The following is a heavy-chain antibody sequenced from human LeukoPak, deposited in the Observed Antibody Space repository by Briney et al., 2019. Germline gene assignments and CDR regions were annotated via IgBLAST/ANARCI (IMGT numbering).Heavy chain of an antibody. D-gene: IGHD2-21*02. CDR2: ISSSSSYI. CDR1: GFTFSTYS. Sequence: GGSLRLSCAASGFTFSTYSMNWVRQAPGKGLEWVSSISSSSSYIYYADSVKGRFTISRDNAKNSLYLQMNSLRAEDTAVYYCAREMREHIVVVTAIALDYWGQGTLVTVSS. CDR3: AREMREHIVVVTAIALDY. V-gene: IGHV3-21*01. J-gene: IGHJ4*02.